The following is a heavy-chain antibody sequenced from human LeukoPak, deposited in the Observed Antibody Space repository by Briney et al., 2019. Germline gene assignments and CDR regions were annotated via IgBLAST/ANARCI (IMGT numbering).Heavy chain of an antibody. J-gene: IGHJ4*02. D-gene: IGHD2-8*01. CDR3: ARHCTNGVCYTDFDY. CDR1: GGSISSSSYY. Sequence: KPSETLSLTCTVSGGSISSSSYYWGWIRQPPGKGLEWIGRIYYSGSTYYNPSLKSQITISVDTSKNQFSLKLSSVTAADTAVYYCARHCTNGVCYTDFDYWGQGTLVTVPS. V-gene: IGHV4-39*01. CDR2: IYYSGST.